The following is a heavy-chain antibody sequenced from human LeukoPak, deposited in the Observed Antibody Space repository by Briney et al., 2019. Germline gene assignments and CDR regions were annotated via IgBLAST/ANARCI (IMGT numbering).Heavy chain of an antibody. D-gene: IGHD3-9*01. V-gene: IGHV1-2*06. Sequence: GASVKVSCKASGYTFTGYYMHWVRQAPGQGLEWMGRINPNSGGANYAQKFQGRVTITADESTSTAYMELSSLRSEDTAVYYCASPLSYYDILTGYYYFDYWGQGTLVTVSS. CDR2: INPNSGGA. J-gene: IGHJ4*02. CDR1: GYTFTGYY. CDR3: ASPLSYYDILTGYYYFDY.